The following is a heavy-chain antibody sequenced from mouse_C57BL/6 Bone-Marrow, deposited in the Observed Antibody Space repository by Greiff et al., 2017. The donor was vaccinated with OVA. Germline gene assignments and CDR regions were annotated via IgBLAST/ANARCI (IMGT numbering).Heavy chain of an antibody. CDR3: AREGDYGHYFDY. CDR2: IHPNSGST. Sequence: QVQLQQPGAELVKPGASVKLSCKASGYTFTSYWMHWVKQRPGQGLEWIGMIHPNSGSTNYNEKFKSKATLTVDKSSSTAYMQLSSLTSEDSAVYYCAREGDYGHYFDYWGQGTTLTVSS. D-gene: IGHD2-4*01. J-gene: IGHJ2*01. V-gene: IGHV1-64*01. CDR1: GYTFTSYW.